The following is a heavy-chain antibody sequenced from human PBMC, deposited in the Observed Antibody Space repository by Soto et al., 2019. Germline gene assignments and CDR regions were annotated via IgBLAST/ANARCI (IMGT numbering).Heavy chain of an antibody. CDR3: ATDPDSGSTALDY. V-gene: IGHV1-24*01. Sequence: ASVKVFCKVSGYTLTELSMHWVRQAPGKGLEWMGGFDPEDGETIYAQKFQGRVTMTEDTSTDTAYMELSSLRSEDTAVYYCATDPDSGSTALDYWGQGTLVTVSS. J-gene: IGHJ4*02. D-gene: IGHD1-26*01. CDR2: FDPEDGET. CDR1: GYTLTELS.